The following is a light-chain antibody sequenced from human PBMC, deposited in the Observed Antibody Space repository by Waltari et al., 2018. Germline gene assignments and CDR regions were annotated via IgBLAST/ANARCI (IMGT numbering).Light chain of an antibody. Sequence: QLVLTQSPSASASLGASVKLTCTLSSGHSSYAIAWHQQQPEKGPRYLMKLNSDGSHSEGDGIPDRFSGSSSGAERYLTLSSLQSEDEADYYCQTWGTGIHVVFGGGTKLTVL. V-gene: IGLV4-69*01. CDR3: QTWGTGIHVV. CDR2: LNSDGSH. J-gene: IGLJ2*01. CDR1: SGHSSYA.